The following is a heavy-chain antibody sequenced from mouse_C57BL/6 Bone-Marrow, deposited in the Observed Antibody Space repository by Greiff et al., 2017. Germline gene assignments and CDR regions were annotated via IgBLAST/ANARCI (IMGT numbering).Heavy chain of an antibody. V-gene: IGHV1-64*01. CDR3: ARATMGSWFAY. CDR2: IHPNSGST. CDR1: GYTFTSYW. D-gene: IGHD1-1*02. J-gene: IGHJ3*01. Sequence: QVQLQQPGAELVKPGASVKLSCKASGYTFTSYWMHWVKQRPGQGLEWIGMIHPNSGSTNYNEKFKSKATLTVDKSPSTAYMQLSSLTSEDSAVYYCARATMGSWFAYWGQGTLVTVSA.